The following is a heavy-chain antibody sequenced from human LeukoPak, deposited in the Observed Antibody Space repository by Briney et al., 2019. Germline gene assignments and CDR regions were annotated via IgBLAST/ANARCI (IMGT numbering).Heavy chain of an antibody. CDR1: GFTFSSYA. V-gene: IGHV3-23*01. CDR2: ISAGGGTT. CDR3: AKVPYESGAYYYFDY. Sequence: GGSLRLSCAASGFTFSSYAMSWVRQAPGEGLEWVSDISAGGGTTYYADSVKGRFTISRDNSKNTLHLQMNSLRAEDTAVYYCAKVPYESGAYYYFDYWGQGTLVTVSS. J-gene: IGHJ4*02. D-gene: IGHD3-22*01.